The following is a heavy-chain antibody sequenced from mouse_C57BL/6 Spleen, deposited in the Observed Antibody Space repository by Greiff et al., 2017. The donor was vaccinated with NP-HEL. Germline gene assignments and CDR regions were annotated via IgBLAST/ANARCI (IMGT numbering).Heavy chain of an antibody. V-gene: IGHV5-17*01. CDR2: ISSGSSTI. J-gene: IGHJ4*01. CDR1: GFTFSDYG. Sequence: DVQLVESGGGLVKPGGSLKLSCAASGFTFSDYGMHWVRQAPEKGLEWVAYISSGSSTIYYADTVKGRFTISRDNAKNTLFLQMTSLRYEDTAMYYCSKNSNYAMDYWGQVTSVTVSS. D-gene: IGHD2-5*01. CDR3: SKNSNYAMDY.